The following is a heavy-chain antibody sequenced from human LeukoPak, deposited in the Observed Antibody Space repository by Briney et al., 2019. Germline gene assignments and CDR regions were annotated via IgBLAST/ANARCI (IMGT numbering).Heavy chain of an antibody. CDR1: GFTFSSYS. Sequence: GGSLRLSCAASGFTFSSYSMNWVRQAPGKGLEWVSSISSSSSYIYYADSVKGRFTISRDNSKDTLYLQMNSLRAEDTAVYYCAKAKQWLVPLDYWGQGTLVTVSS. CDR3: AKAKQWLVPLDY. D-gene: IGHD6-19*01. V-gene: IGHV3-21*01. J-gene: IGHJ4*02. CDR2: ISSSSSYI.